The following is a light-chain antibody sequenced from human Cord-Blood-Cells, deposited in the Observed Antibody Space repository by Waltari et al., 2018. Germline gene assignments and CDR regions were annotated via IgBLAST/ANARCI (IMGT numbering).Light chain of an antibody. CDR2: EGS. V-gene: IGLV2-23*01. CDR3: CSYAGSWV. CDR1: SRDVGSYNL. J-gene: IGLJ3*02. Sequence: QSALTQPASVSGSPGQSITISCTGTSRDVGSYNLVSWYQQHQGKAPKLMIYEGSKRPSGVSNRFSGSKSGNTASLTISGLQAEDEADYYCCSYAGSWVFGGGTKLTVL.